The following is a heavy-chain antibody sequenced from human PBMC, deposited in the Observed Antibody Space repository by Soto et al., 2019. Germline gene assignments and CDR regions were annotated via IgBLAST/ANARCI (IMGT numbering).Heavy chain of an antibody. V-gene: IGHV4-4*02. CDR2: IYHGGNT. CDR3: ARGVHKWGYYFDY. CDR1: GGAITSNNW. Sequence: PSETLSLPSDISGGAITSNNWWSWVRQPPGKGLEWIGEIYHGGNTNYNPSLKSRVTISVDKSKNQFSLKMSSVTAADTAVYYCARGVHKWGYYFDYWGQG. J-gene: IGHJ4*02. D-gene: IGHD7-27*01.